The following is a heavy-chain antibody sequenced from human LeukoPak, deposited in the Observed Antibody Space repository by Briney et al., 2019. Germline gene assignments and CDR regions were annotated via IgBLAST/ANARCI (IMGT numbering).Heavy chain of an antibody. V-gene: IGHV1-2*02. CDR2: INPNSGGT. J-gene: IGHJ4*02. CDR3: AGAAEYQLLMGDY. D-gene: IGHD2-2*01. CDR1: GYTFTGYY. Sequence: GASVKVSCKASGYTFTGYYMHWVRQAPGQGLEWMGWINPNSGGTNYAQKFQGRVTMTRDTSISTAYMELSRLRSDDTAVYYCAGAAEYQLLMGDYRGQGTLVTVSS.